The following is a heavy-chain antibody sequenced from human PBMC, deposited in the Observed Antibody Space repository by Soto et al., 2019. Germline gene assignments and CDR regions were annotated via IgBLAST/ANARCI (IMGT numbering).Heavy chain of an antibody. Sequence: QVQLQESGPGLVKPSETLSLTCTVSGGSISTYYWNWIRQSAGKGLEWIGRVYISGSTNYHPSLKSRVDMSVDTSTNQFSLKVTSVTAADTAVYYCARGGRDGFDIWGQGTMVTVSS. J-gene: IGHJ3*02. CDR3: ARGGRDGFDI. CDR2: VYISGST. CDR1: GGSISTYY. V-gene: IGHV4-4*07.